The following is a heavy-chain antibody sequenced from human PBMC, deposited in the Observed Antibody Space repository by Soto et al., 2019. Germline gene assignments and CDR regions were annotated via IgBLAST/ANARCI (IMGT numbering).Heavy chain of an antibody. D-gene: IGHD3-16*01. CDR3: ARDKTFGGTIGSASDS. V-gene: IGHV3-33*01. CDR2: IWYDASHK. J-gene: IGHJ4*02. Sequence: QVQVVESGGGVVQPGTSLRLSCAASGFTFNNYGMHWVRQAPGKGLEWVAVIWYDASHKYYADSVKGRFTISRDNSKNTLYLQMSSLRGEDTAVYYCARDKTFGGTIGSASDSWGQGTLVTVSS. CDR1: GFTFNNYG.